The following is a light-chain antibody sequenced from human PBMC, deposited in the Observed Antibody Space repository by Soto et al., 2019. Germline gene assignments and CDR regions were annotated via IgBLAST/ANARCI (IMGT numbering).Light chain of an antibody. CDR2: AAS. J-gene: IGKJ4*01. V-gene: IGKV1-8*01. Sequence: AIRMTQSPSSLSASTGDRVTITCRASQGISSYLAWYQQKPGKPPKPLIYAASTLHSGVPARFSGSGSGTDFTLTISGLQSEDFATYYCQQYYIFPLAFGGGTKVDIK. CDR3: QQYYIFPLA. CDR1: QGISSY.